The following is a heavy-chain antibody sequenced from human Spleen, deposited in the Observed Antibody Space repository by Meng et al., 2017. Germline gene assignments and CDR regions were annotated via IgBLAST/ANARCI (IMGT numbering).Heavy chain of an antibody. V-gene: IGHV3-30*01. CDR1: GFTFSSYA. Sequence: GGSLRLSCAASGFTFSSYAMHWVRQAPGKGLEWVAVISYDGSNKYYADSVKGRFTISRDNSKNTLYLQMNSLRAEDTAVYYCARRGYDILTGGYYGMDVWGQGTTVTVSS. CDR3: ARRGYDILTGGYYGMDV. D-gene: IGHD3-9*01. J-gene: IGHJ6*02. CDR2: ISYDGSNK.